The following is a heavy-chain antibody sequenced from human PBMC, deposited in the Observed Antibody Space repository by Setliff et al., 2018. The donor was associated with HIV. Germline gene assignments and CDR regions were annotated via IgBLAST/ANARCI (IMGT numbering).Heavy chain of an antibody. D-gene: IGHD2-2*01. J-gene: IGHJ4*02. Sequence: GSGPTLVNPTQTLTLTCTFSGFSLSTSGVAVAWIRQPPGKALEWLALIYWNDDKHYSPSLKSRLTITKDTSKNQVVLTMTTMDPVDTATYYCAHQELGYCTTTTCYVPGHWGQGTLVTVSS. CDR3: AHQELGYCTTTTCYVPGH. CDR2: IYWNDDK. CDR1: GFSLSTSGVA. V-gene: IGHV2-5*01.